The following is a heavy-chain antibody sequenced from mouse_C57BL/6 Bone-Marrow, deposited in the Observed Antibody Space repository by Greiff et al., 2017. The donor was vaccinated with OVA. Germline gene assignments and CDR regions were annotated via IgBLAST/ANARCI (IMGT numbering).Heavy chain of an antibody. CDR2: IYPGSGNT. V-gene: IGHV1-76*01. CDR1: GYTFTDYY. J-gene: IGHJ3*01. Sequence: VQLVESGAELVRPGASVKLSCKASGYTFTDYYINWVKQRPGQGLEWIARIYPGSGNTYYNEKFKGKATLTAEKSSSTAYMQLSSLTSEDSAVYFCARGEAWFAYWGQGTLVTVSA. CDR3: ARGEAWFAY.